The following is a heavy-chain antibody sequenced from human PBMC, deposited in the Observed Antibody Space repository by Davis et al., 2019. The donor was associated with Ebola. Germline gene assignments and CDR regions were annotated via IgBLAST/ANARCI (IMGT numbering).Heavy chain of an antibody. Sequence: PSETLSLTCTVSGGSISSYYWSWIRQPPGKGLEWIGYIYYSGSTNYNPSLKSRVTISVDTSKNQFSLKLSSVTAADTAVYYCARRKTYYDFWYWFDPWGQGTLVTVSS. V-gene: IGHV4-59*08. CDR2: IYYSGST. CDR1: GGSISSYY. J-gene: IGHJ5*02. D-gene: IGHD3-3*01. CDR3: ARRKTYYDFWYWFDP.